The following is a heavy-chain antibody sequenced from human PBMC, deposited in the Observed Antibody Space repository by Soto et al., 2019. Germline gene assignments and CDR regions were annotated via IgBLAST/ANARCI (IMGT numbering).Heavy chain of an antibody. CDR2: IIPIFGTA. Sequence: ASVKVSCKASGGTFSSYAISWVRQAPGQGLEWMGGIIPIFGTANYAQKFQGRVTITADESTSTAYMELSSLRSEDTAVYYCACPSISGWPFDYWGQGTLVTVSS. CDR3: ACPSISGWPFDY. J-gene: IGHJ4*02. D-gene: IGHD6-19*01. V-gene: IGHV1-69*13. CDR1: GGTFSSYA.